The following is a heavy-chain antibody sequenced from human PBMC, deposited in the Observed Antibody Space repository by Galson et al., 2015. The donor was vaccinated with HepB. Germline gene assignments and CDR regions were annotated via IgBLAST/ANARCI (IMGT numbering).Heavy chain of an antibody. J-gene: IGHJ5*02. CDR2: LKGRGSTR. V-gene: IGHV3-23*01. CDR1: GFIFRHHA. CDR3: VKEGSWFGGDWFDP. Sequence: SLRLSCAGSGFIFRHHAMAWIRQAPGKGLEWVSGLKGRGSTRSYSDAVKGRFSISRDNSKDTVFLQMDNLRAEDTAVYYCVKEGSWFGGDWFDPWGQGALVTVS. D-gene: IGHD3-16*01.